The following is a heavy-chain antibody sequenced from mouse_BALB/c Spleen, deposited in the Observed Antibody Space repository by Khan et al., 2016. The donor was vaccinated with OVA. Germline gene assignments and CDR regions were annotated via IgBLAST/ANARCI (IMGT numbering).Heavy chain of an antibody. CDR1: GYSITSGYF. CDR2: IRYDGNS. Sequence: EVQLQESGPGLVKPSQSLSLTCSVTGYSITSGYFWNWIRQFPGNNLEWMGYIRYDGNSDYNPSLKNRISITRDTSKNQVFLKLNSVTPEDTATYYCARGGSAGPAWFTYWGQGTLVTVSA. J-gene: IGHJ3*01. CDR3: ARGGSAGPAWFTY. V-gene: IGHV3-6*02. D-gene: IGHD6-1*01.